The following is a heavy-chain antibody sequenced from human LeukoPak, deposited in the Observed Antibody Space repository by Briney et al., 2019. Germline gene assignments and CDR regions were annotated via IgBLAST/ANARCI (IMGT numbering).Heavy chain of an antibody. CDR2: ISRSSSYI. J-gene: IGHJ6*03. CDR3: ARDPQNWNVRMDV. CDR1: GFTFSSYS. D-gene: IGHD1-1*01. V-gene: IGHV3-21*01. Sequence: PGGSLRLSCAASGFTFSSYSMNWVRQAPGKGLEWVSSISRSSSYIYYADSVKGRFTISRDNAKNSLYLQMNSLRAEDTAVYYCARDPQNWNVRMDVWGKGTTVTVSS.